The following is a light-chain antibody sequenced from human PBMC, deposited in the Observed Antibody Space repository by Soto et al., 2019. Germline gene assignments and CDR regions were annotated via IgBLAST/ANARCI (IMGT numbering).Light chain of an antibody. CDR1: QGISTY. Sequence: DLQMTQSPSSLSASVGDRVTITCRASQGISTYLIWYQQRQGKAPKLLMYAASNLVSGVPSRFSGSGSGTAFTLTISSLQPEDFATYYCQQSYRTPYTFGQGTKLETK. CDR2: AAS. CDR3: QQSYRTPYT. J-gene: IGKJ2*01. V-gene: IGKV1-39*01.